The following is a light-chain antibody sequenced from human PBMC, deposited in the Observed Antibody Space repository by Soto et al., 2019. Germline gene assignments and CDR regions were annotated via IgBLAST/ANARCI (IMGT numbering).Light chain of an antibody. CDR3: SSYTSSSTHV. CDR1: SSDVGAYTF. Sequence: QSALTQPASVSGSPGQSITLSCTGTSSDVGAYTFVSWYQQHPDKVPKLMIFDVSRRPSGVSDCFSGSKSGNTASLTISGLQPEDEADYYCSSYTSSSTHVFGSGTKVTVL. V-gene: IGLV2-14*03. CDR2: DVS. J-gene: IGLJ1*01.